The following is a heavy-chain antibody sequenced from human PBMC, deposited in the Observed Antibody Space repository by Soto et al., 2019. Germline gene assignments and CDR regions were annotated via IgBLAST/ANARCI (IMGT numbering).Heavy chain of an antibody. CDR2: FSGSGGNT. Sequence: GGSLRLSCAASGFTFSSYAMSWVRQAPGKGLEWVSAFSGSGGNTYYADSVKGRFTISRDNSKNTLYLQMNSLRAEDTAVYYCAKGLTTVTTRGWFDPWGQGTLVTVSS. CDR3: AKGLTTVTTRGWFDP. D-gene: IGHD4-17*01. J-gene: IGHJ5*02. CDR1: GFTFSSYA. V-gene: IGHV3-23*01.